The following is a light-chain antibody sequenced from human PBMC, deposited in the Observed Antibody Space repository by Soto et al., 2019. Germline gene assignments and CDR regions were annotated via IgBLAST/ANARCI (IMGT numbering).Light chain of an antibody. CDR2: SAS. J-gene: IGKJ3*01. Sequence: DIVMTQSPLSLPVTPGEPASISCTSSQSLLYIDGYNYLDWYLQKPGQPPKLLIYSASNRASGVPGRFSGSGSGTDFTLKISRVEAEDVGVYFCMQARQTPFTFGPGTKVDIK. CDR1: QSLLYIDGYNY. V-gene: IGKV2-28*01. CDR3: MQARQTPFT.